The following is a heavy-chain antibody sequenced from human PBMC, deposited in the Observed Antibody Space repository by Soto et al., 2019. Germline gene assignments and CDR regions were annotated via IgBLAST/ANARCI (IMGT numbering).Heavy chain of an antibody. Sequence: EVQLVESGGGLAQSGGSLRLSCSASGFTFSSYAMHWVRQAPGKGLEYVSAIKNSGSSTNYADSVTGRFTVSRDNSKNTLYLQMSSLRSGDTAVYYFAVVDGSYYFDCWGQGTLVSVSS. J-gene: IGHJ4*02. CDR1: GFTFSSYA. D-gene: IGHD2-15*01. CDR2: IKNSGSST. CDR3: AVVDGSYYFDC. V-gene: IGHV3-64D*08.